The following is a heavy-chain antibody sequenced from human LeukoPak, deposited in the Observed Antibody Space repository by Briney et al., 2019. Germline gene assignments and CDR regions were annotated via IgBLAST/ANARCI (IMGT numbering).Heavy chain of an antibody. D-gene: IGHD2/OR15-2a*01. CDR2: ISYDGSNK. J-gene: IGHJ4*02. V-gene: IGHV3-30*03. Sequence: GGSLRLSCAASGFTFSSYGMHWVRQAPGKGLEWVAVISYDGSNKYYADSVKGRFTISRDNSKNTLYLQMNSLRSEDTAVYYCARLESSYYFDYWGQGTLVTVSS. CDR3: ARLESSYYFDY. CDR1: GFTFSSYG.